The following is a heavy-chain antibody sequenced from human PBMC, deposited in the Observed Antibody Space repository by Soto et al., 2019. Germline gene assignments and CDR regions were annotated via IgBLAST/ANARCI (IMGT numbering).Heavy chain of an antibody. V-gene: IGHV4-34*01. CDR2: INHSGST. Sequence: QVQLQQWGAGLLKPSETLSLTCAVYGGSFSGYYWSWIRQPPGKGLEWIGEINHSGSTNYNPSLKRRVTISVDTSKNQFSLKLSSVTAADTAVYYCARGLVGLADDRNYYYYYGMDVWGQGTTVTVSS. CDR1: GGSFSGYY. J-gene: IGHJ6*02. D-gene: IGHD3-9*01. CDR3: ARGLVGLADDRNYYYYYGMDV.